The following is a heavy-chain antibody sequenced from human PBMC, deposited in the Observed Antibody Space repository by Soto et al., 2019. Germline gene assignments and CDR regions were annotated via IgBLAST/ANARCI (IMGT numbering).Heavy chain of an antibody. Sequence: LRFSRAASGLTFSVSAMPLVCQIYGKGLEWVGQIRRKAKSYATEYVASVKGRFTISRDDSKNMAYLQMNSLKTEDTAVYFCPRTVDGSHSFSPDFDFWGQGTLVPGAS. D-gene: IGHD2-15*01. CDR2: IRRKAKSYAT. J-gene: IGHJ4*02. V-gene: IGHV3-73*01. CDR3: PRTVDGSHSFSPDFDF. CDR1: GLTFSVSA.